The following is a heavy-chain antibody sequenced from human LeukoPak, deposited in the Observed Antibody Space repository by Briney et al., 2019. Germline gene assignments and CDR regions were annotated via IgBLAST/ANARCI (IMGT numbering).Heavy chain of an antibody. Sequence: GASVKVSCKASGFTFTSSAVQWVRQARGQRLEWIGWIVVGSGNTNYAQKFQERVTITRDMSTSTAYMELSSLRSEDTAVYYCAADMYYDILTGYQSFDYWGQGTLVTVSS. V-gene: IGHV1-58*01. CDR1: GFTFTSSA. CDR2: IVVGSGNT. D-gene: IGHD3-9*01. J-gene: IGHJ4*02. CDR3: AADMYYDILTGYQSFDY.